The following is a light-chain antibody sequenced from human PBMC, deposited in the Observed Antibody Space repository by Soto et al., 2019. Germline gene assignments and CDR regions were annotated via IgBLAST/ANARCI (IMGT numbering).Light chain of an antibody. J-gene: IGKJ1*01. CDR3: QHYNSYSEA. V-gene: IGKV1-5*03. CDR2: KAS. CDR1: QTMSSW. Sequence: DIQMTPSPSTLSGSVGDRVTIPCRASQTMSSWLAWYQQKPGKAPKLLIYKASTLKSGVPSRFSGSGSGTEFTLTISSLQPDDFATYYCQHYNSYSEAFGQGTKVDIK.